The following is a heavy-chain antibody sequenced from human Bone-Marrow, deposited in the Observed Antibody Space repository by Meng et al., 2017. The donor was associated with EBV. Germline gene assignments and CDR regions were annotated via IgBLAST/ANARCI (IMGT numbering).Heavy chain of an antibody. CDR3: ARGLQGSA. D-gene: IGHD4-11*01. V-gene: IGHV1-69*01. CDR2: IIPIFGTA. Sequence: QVQVVQSGAEVKRPGSSVKVSCKTSGGTFRSDAVSWVRQAPGQGLEWMGGIIPIFGTANYAQKFQGRVTITADESTSTAYMELSSLRSEDTAVYYCARGLQGSAWGQGTLVTVAS. CDR1: GGTFRSDA. J-gene: IGHJ4*02.